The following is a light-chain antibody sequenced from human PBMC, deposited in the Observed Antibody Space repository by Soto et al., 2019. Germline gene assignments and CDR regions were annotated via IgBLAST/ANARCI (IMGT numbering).Light chain of an antibody. CDR1: QTRSGS. Sequence: DIQMTQPPATLSASVGDRITITCRASQTRSGSLAWCQHRPGEAPKLLIYDVSTLESGVPSRFSSFGSGTEFTLSISGLQPDDLGTYFCQQYYMGWTFGQGTKVDIK. CDR3: QQYYMGWT. J-gene: IGKJ1*01. V-gene: IGKV1-5*01. CDR2: DVS.